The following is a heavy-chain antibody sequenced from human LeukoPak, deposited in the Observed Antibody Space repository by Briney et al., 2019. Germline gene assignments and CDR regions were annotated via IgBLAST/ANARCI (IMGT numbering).Heavy chain of an antibody. CDR1: GVSIAKTFYY. CDR2: IYTTGGT. CDR3: ARRQEGHDY. J-gene: IGHJ4*02. V-gene: IGHV4-61*02. Sequence: TSQTLTLTCTVSGVSIAKTFYYWDWLRQPAGKGLEWIGRIYTTGGTDYNPALKSRVTISLDPAKNQFSQKMTSVTAADTAVYYCARRQEGHDYWGQGTLVTVSS.